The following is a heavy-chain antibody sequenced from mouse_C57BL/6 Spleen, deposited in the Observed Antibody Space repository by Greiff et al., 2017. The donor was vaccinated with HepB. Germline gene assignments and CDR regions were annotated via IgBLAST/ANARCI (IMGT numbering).Heavy chain of an antibody. CDR2: ISGGGGNT. Sequence: EVKLVESGGGLVKPGGSLKLSCAASGFTFSSYTMSWVRQTPEKRLEWVATISGGGGNTYYPDSVKGRFTISRDNAKNTLYLQMSSLRSEDTALYYCASPPYYDYDGDWFAYWGQGTLVTVSA. CDR1: GFTFSSYT. V-gene: IGHV5-9*01. CDR3: ASPPYYDYDGDWFAY. J-gene: IGHJ3*01. D-gene: IGHD2-4*01.